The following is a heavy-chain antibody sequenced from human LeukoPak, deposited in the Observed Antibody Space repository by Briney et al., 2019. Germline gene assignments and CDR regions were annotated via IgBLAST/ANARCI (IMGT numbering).Heavy chain of an antibody. CDR1: GYTFTSYG. Sequence: ASVKVSCKASGYTFTSYGISWVRQAPGQGLEWMGWISAYNGNTNYAQKLQGRVTMTTDTSTSTAYMELRSLRSDDTAVYYCARDIVVVPAAGRYYYYGTDVWGQGTTVTVSS. V-gene: IGHV1-18*01. D-gene: IGHD2-2*01. CDR2: ISAYNGNT. J-gene: IGHJ6*02. CDR3: ARDIVVVPAAGRYYYYGTDV.